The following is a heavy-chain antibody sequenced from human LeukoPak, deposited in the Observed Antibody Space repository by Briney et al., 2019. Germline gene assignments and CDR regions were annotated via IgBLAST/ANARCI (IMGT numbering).Heavy chain of an antibody. J-gene: IGHJ4*02. V-gene: IGHV4-59*01. CDR2: IYYSGST. CDR1: GGSISSYY. D-gene: IGHD6-13*01. CDR3: ARGQAAAAGRGFDY. Sequence: SETLSLTCTVSGGSISSYYWSWIRQPPGKGLEWIGYIYYSGSTNYNPSLKSRVTISVDTSKNQFSLKLSSVTAADTAVYYCARGQAAAAGRGFDYWGQGTLVTVSS.